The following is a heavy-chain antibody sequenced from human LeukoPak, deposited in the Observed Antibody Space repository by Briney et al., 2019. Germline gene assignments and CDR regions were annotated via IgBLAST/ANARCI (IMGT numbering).Heavy chain of an antibody. CDR2: IYWDDDK. Sequence: ESGPTLVKPTQTLTLTCTFSGFSLSTSGVGVGWIRQPPGKAPKWLALIYWDDDKRYSPSLKSRLTITKYTSKNQVVLTMTNMDPVDTATYYCAHSYFDTSGYYVDYWGQGTLVTVSS. CDR3: AHSYFDTSGYYVDY. J-gene: IGHJ4*02. D-gene: IGHD3-22*01. V-gene: IGHV2-5*02. CDR1: GFSLSTSGVG.